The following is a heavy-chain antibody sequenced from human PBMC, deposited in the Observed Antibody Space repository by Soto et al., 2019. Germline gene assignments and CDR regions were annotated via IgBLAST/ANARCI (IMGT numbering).Heavy chain of an antibody. CDR1: GYTFPSYG. D-gene: IGHD4-17*01. CDR3: ARDRPRLTTVTTGFDY. V-gene: IGHV1-18*01. CDR2: ISAYNGNT. Sequence: QVQLVQSGAEVKKPGASVKVSCKAPGYTFPSYGISWVRQAPGKGLEGRGWISAYNGNTNYAQKLQGRVTMTTDTSTSTAYMELRSLRSDDTAVYYCARDRPRLTTVTTGFDYWGQGTLVTVSS. J-gene: IGHJ4*02.